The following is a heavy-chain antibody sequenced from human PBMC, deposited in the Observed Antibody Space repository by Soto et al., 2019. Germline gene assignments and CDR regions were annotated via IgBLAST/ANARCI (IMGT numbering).Heavy chain of an antibody. CDR3: ASPTTAKQRWITYNIDY. CDR2: ISGSGGST. CDR1: GFTFSSYA. D-gene: IGHD3-16*01. J-gene: IGHJ4*02. Sequence: GGSLRLSCAASGFTFSSYAMSWVRQAPGKGLEWVSAISGSGGSTYYADSVKGRFTISRDNSKNTLYLQMNSLRAEDTAVYYCASPTTAKQRWITYNIDYWGQGTLVTVSS. V-gene: IGHV3-23*01.